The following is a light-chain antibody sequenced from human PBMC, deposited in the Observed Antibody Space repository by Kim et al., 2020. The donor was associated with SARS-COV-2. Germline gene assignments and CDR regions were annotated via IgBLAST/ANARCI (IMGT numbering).Light chain of an antibody. J-gene: IGKJ1*01. CDR2: DAS. CDR3: HHRGDWPRGA. V-gene: IGKV3-11*01. Sequence: ENVLTQSPATLSLYPGERATLSCRASQSVRNYLAWYQQKPGQAPRLLIYDASNRATGIPARFSGSGSGTDFTLTISSLEPEDFAVYYCHHRGDWPRGAFGQGTKVEIK. CDR1: QSVRNY.